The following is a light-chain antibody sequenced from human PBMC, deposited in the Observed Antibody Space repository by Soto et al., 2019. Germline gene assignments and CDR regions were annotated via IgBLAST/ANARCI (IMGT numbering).Light chain of an antibody. J-gene: IGKJ1*01. V-gene: IGKV2-28*01. CDR3: MQALHTPRT. CDR2: LAS. CDR1: QSLLHSNGNHY. Sequence: DIVMTQSPLSLPFTPGEPASISCRSSQSLLHSNGNHYLEWYFQKPGQSPQLLIYLASIRASGVPDRVSGSGSGTDFTLKISRLEAEDVGVYYCMQALHTPRTFGQGTKVEIK.